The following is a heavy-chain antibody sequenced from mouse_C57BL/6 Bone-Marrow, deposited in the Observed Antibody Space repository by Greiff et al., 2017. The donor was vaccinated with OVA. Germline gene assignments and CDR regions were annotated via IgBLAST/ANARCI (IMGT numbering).Heavy chain of an antibody. CDR1: GFSLTSYG. CDR3: APHCYGSSYDYAMDY. CDR2: IWRGGST. J-gene: IGHJ4*01. D-gene: IGHD1-1*01. V-gene: IGHV2-5*01. Sequence: VKVVESGPGLVQPSQSLSITCTVSGFSLTSYGVHWVRQSPGKGLEWLGVIWRGGSTDYNAALMSRLSITKDNSKSQVFFKMNSLRADDTAIYYYAPHCYGSSYDYAMDYWGQGTSVTVSS.